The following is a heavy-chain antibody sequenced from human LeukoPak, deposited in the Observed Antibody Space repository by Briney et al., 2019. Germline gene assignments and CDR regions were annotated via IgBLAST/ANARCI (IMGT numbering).Heavy chain of an antibody. Sequence: GGSLRLSCAASGFSMSGYWMSWVRQAPGKGLEWVANIKQDGSERHYADSVKGRFTISRDNAQNSLYLQMNSLRAEETAVYYCARVSGAYDSIDCWGQGTLVTVS. D-gene: IGHD5-12*01. CDR1: GFSMSGYW. CDR3: ARVSGAYDSIDC. J-gene: IGHJ4*02. CDR2: IKQDGSER. V-gene: IGHV3-7*01.